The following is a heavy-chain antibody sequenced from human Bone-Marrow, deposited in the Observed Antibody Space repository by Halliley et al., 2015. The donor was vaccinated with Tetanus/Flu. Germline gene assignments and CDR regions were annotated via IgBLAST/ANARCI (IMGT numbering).Heavy chain of an antibody. Sequence: SLRLSCVASGFTFSSYGMHWVRQAPGKGLEWVALISFDEKDIFYGDSVKGRFTISRDNSKNTVYLQLNSLRAEDTAVYYCAKDLYSGSPPIVSYGMDVWGPRGHGHRLL. CDR1: GFTFSSYG. J-gene: IGHJ6*01. CDR2: ISFDEKDI. CDR3: AKDLYSGSPPIVSYGMDV. V-gene: IGHV3-30*18. D-gene: IGHD6-13*01.